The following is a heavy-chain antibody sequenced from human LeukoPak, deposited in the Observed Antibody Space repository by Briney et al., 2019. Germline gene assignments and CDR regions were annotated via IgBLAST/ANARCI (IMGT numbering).Heavy chain of an antibody. Sequence: PGGSLRLSCAASGFTFSSYWMSWVRQAPGKGLEWVANIKQDGSEKYYVDSVKGRFTISRDNAKNSLYLQMNSLRAEDTAVYHCARLIAVAGTWDDYWGQGTLVTVSS. D-gene: IGHD6-19*01. CDR2: IKQDGSEK. CDR3: ARLIAVAGTWDDY. J-gene: IGHJ4*02. V-gene: IGHV3-7*01. CDR1: GFTFSSYW.